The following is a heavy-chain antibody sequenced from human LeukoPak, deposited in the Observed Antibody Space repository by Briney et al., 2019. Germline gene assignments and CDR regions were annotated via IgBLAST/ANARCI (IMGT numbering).Heavy chain of an antibody. CDR3: AKDPLRYGSGIPPNWFDP. J-gene: IGHJ5*02. D-gene: IGHD3-10*01. Sequence: PGRSLRLSCAAAGFTFSSYAMSWVRQAPGKGLEWVSAISGSGGSTYYADSVKGRFTISRDNSKNTLYLQMNSLRAEDTAVYYCAKDPLRYGSGIPPNWFDPWGQGTLVTVSS. CDR2: ISGSGGST. V-gene: IGHV3-23*01. CDR1: GFTFSSYA.